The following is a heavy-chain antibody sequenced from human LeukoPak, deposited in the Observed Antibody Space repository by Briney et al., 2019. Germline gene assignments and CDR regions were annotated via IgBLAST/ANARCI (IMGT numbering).Heavy chain of an antibody. V-gene: IGHV1-8*03. CDR3: ARDRDYASWFDP. J-gene: IGHJ5*02. CDR1: GYTFTSYD. D-gene: IGHD4-17*01. CDR2: MNPNSGNT. Sequence: GASVKVSCKASGYTFTSYDINWVRQATGQGLEWMGWMNPNSGNTGYAQKFQGRVTITRNTSISTAYMELSRLRSDDTAVYYCARDRDYASWFDPWGQGTLVTVSS.